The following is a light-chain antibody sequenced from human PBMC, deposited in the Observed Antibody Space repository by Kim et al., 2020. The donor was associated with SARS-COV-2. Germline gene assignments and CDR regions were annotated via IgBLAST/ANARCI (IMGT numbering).Light chain of an antibody. Sequence: SSELTQDPVVSVALGQTVRITCQGDSLRSYYATWYQQKPRQAHVLVIYGRNNRPSGIPDRFSGSASGNTASLTISGTQAEDEADFYCQSRDSGGKVVFGG. CDR1: SLRSYY. V-gene: IGLV3-19*01. J-gene: IGLJ2*01. CDR2: GRN. CDR3: QSRDSGGKVV.